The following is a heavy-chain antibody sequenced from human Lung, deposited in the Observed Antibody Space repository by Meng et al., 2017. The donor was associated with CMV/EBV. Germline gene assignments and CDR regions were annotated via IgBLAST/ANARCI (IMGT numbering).Heavy chain of an antibody. CDR2: ISSSGSTI. CDR3: ARGGECTSTSCSSSLGEWKSYYYYHGMDV. CDR1: RFTFSSYE. Sequence: GESXKISXEASRFTFSSYEMNWVRQAPGKGLEWVSYISSSGSTIFYADSVKGRFTISRDNAKNSLYLQMNSLRDDDTAVYYCARGGECTSTSCSSSLGEWKSYYYYHGMDVWGQGTXVTVSS. D-gene: IGHD2-2*03. J-gene: IGHJ6*02. V-gene: IGHV3-48*03.